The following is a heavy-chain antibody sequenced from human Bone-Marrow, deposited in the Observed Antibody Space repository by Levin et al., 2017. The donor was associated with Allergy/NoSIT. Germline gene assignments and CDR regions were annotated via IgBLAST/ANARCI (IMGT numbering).Heavy chain of an antibody. J-gene: IGHJ3*02. D-gene: IGHD2-15*01. CDR2: ISSSSSYT. CDR3: ARDGRSVVAADDAFDI. Sequence: GESLKISCAASGFTFSDYYMSWIRQAPGKGLEWVSYISSSSSYTNYADSVKGRFTISRDNAKNSLYLQMNSLRAEDTAVYYCARDGRSVVAADDAFDIWGQGTMVTVSS. V-gene: IGHV3-11*05. CDR1: GFTFSDYY.